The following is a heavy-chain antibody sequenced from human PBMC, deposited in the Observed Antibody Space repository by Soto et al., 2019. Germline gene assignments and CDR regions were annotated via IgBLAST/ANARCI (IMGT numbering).Heavy chain of an antibody. CDR3: AIAGAALVRGSIGGFDY. J-gene: IGHJ4*02. D-gene: IGHD3-10*01. CDR2: INHSGTV. CDR1: GGAFNGYY. Sequence: QVHLQQWGAGLLKPSETLSLTCAVNGGAFNGYYWTWIRQSPGKGLQWIGEINHSGTVDYNPSLKRRVSYSIDTSKKQFSLTLTSVTAADTDVYYCAIAGAALVRGSIGGFDYWGQGNLVTVSS. V-gene: IGHV4-34*01.